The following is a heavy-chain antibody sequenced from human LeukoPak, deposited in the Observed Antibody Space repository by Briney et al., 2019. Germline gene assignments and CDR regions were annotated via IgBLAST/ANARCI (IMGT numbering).Heavy chain of an antibody. CDR2: MNPSGGST. V-gene: IGHV1-46*01. CDR3: ARGYCSGGSCRPGDY. J-gene: IGHJ4*02. CDR1: GYTFTSYY. Sequence: ASVTVSYKASGYTFTSYYMHWVRQAPGQGREWMGMMNPSGGSTSYAQKFQGRVTMSRDTSTSTVYMELSSLRSEDTAVYYCARGYCSGGSCRPGDYWGQGTLVTVSS. D-gene: IGHD2-15*01.